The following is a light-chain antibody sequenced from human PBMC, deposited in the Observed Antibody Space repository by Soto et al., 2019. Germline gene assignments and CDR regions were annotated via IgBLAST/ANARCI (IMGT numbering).Light chain of an antibody. J-gene: IGKJ1*01. CDR3: QQSYTAPWT. CDR1: QSINNY. Sequence: IQMTQSPSSLSASVGDRLTITCRASQSINNYLNWNQQKPGRAPKVLIYAASSLQTGVPSRFSGSGSGTDFTLTISSLQPEDFATYHCQQSYTAPWTFGLGTKVEIK. CDR2: AAS. V-gene: IGKV1-39*01.